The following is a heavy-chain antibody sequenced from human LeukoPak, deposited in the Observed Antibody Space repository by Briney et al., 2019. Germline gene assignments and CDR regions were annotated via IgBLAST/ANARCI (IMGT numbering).Heavy chain of an antibody. CDR3: ARSGGYSYGSRYFDY. Sequence: GGSLRLSCAASGFTFSDYYMSWIRQAPGKGLEWVSYISSSSSYTNYADSVKGRFTISRDNAKNSLYLQMNSLRAEDTAVYYCARSGGYSYGSRYFDYWGQGTLVTVSS. J-gene: IGHJ4*02. CDR2: ISSSSSYT. V-gene: IGHV3-11*06. CDR1: GFTFSDYY. D-gene: IGHD5-18*01.